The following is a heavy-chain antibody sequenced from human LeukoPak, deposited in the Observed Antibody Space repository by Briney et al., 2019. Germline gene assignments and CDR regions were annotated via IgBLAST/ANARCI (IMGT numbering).Heavy chain of an antibody. J-gene: IGHJ4*02. D-gene: IGHD1-26*01. V-gene: IGHV3-30*18. CDR3: AKTLAGVGANYFDY. Sequence: PGGSLRLSCAASGFTFSSHGMHWVRQAPGKGLEWVAVISYDGSNKYYADSVKGRFTISRDNSKNTLYLQMNSLRAEDTAVYYCAKTLAGVGANYFDYWGQGTLVTVSS. CDR1: GFTFSSHG. CDR2: ISYDGSNK.